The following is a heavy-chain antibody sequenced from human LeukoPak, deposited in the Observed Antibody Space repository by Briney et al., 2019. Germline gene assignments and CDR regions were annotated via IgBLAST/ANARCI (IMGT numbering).Heavy chain of an antibody. D-gene: IGHD6-6*01. V-gene: IGHV4-34*01. CDR3: ARGVARSSKFHFSYYFDY. Sequence: SGTLSLTCAVYGGSFSGYYWSWIRQPPGKGLEWIGEINHSGSTNYNPSLKSRVTISVDTSKNQFSLKLSSVTAADTAVYYCARGVARSSKFHFSYYFDYWGQGTLVTVSS. CDR1: GGSFSGYY. J-gene: IGHJ4*02. CDR2: INHSGST.